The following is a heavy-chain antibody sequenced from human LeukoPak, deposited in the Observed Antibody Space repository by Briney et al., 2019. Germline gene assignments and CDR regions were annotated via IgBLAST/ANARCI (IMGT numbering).Heavy chain of an antibody. CDR3: ARMISSGCRRGDAFDI. Sequence: PSETLSLTCTVSGGSGGSISNYYWSWIRQPPGKGLEWTGNIYYSGTTNYNPSLKSRVTISQDTSKNHFSLKLRSVTAADTAVYYCARMISSGCRRGDAFDIWGQGTMVTVSS. CDR1: GGSGGSISNYY. J-gene: IGHJ3*02. V-gene: IGHV4-59*01. D-gene: IGHD6-19*01. CDR2: IYYSGTT.